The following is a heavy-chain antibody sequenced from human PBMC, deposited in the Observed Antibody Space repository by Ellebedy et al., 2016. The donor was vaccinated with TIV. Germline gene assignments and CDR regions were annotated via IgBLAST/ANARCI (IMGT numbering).Heavy chain of an antibody. CDR3: ATRDYDLWSGVSYYYYMDV. D-gene: IGHD3-3*01. CDR1: GFTFSNCA. CDR2: VSGSGDST. V-gene: IGHV3-23*01. J-gene: IGHJ6*03. Sequence: GESLKISXAASGFTFSNCAMSWVRQAPGKGLEWVSSVSGSGDSTYYADSVKGRFTISRDNSKNTLYLQMNSLRAEDTAVYYCATRDYDLWSGVSYYYYMDVWGKGTTVTVSS.